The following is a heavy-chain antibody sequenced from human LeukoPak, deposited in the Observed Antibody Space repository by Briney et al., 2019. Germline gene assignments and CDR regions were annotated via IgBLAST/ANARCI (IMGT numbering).Heavy chain of an antibody. J-gene: IGHJ4*02. D-gene: IGHD3-16*02. CDR3: AREAWYYDYVWGSYRWEDYFDY. V-gene: IGHV3-7*01. Sequence: GGSLRLSCAASGFTFSSYWMSWVRQAPGKGLEWVANIEQDGSEKYYVDSVKGRFTISRDNAKNSLYLQMNSLRAEDTAVYYCAREAWYYDYVWGSYRWEDYFDYWGQGTLVTVSS. CDR1: GFTFSSYW. CDR2: IEQDGSEK.